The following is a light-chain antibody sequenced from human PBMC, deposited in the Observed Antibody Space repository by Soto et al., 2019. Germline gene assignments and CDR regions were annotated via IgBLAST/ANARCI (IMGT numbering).Light chain of an antibody. CDR3: AAWDDSLNVVV. J-gene: IGLJ2*01. CDR2: SYN. Sequence: QLVLTQPPSASGTPGQRVTISCSGSSSNIGSNTVNWYQQLPGTAPKLLIYSYNQRPSGVPDRFSGSKSGTSASLAISGLQSEDEADYYCAAWDDSLNVVVFGGGTKVTVL. CDR1: SSNIGSNT. V-gene: IGLV1-44*01.